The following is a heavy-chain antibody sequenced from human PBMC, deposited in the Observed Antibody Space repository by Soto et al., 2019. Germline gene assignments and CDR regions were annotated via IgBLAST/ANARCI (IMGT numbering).Heavy chain of an antibody. V-gene: IGHV3-74*01. J-gene: IGHJ6*02. CDR3: ARLGGYCSTTSCYEYGMDV. CDR1: RFILSSYW. D-gene: IGHD2-2*01. CDR2: INSDGSNT. Sequence: GGSRRLSCSPSRFILSSYWVHCVRQAPGKWLGWVSRINSDGSNTGYADSVKGRFSISRDNAKNTLYLQMNSLRADDTAVYYCARLGGYCSTTSCYEYGMDVWGQGTTVTVSS.